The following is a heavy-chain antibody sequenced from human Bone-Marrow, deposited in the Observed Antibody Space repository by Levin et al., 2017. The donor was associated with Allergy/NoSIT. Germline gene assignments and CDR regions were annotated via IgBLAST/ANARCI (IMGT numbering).Heavy chain of an antibody. CDR2: FDPEDGEI. D-gene: IGHD3-16*01. V-gene: IGHV1-24*01. CDR1: GDTLTELS. Sequence: GESLKISCKVSGDTLTELSMHWVRQAPGKGLEWMGGFDPEDGEIIYAQKFQGRVTMTEDTSTDTAYMELSSLRSEDTAVYYCASDEDDYIWGSYHYWGQGTLVTVSS. CDR3: ASDEDDYIWGSYHY. J-gene: IGHJ4*02.